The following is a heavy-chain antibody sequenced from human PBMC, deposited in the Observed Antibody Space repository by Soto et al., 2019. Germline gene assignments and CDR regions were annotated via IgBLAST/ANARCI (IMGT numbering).Heavy chain of an antibody. CDR3: GSDLCSGCWFDP. D-gene: IGHD2-15*01. V-gene: IGHV1-18*01. Sequence: QVQLLQSGAEVKKPGASVKVSCKASGYTFTSYGISWVRQAPGQGLEWMGWISAYNGNTRYAQKLQGRVTMTTHTSTSTAYMALRSLRSDDTAVYYCGSDLCSGCWFDPWGQGTLVTVSS. CDR2: ISAYNGNT. CDR1: GYTFTSYG. J-gene: IGHJ5*02.